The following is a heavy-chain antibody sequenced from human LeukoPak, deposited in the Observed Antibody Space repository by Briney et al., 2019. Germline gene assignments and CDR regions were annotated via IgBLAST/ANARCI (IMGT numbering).Heavy chain of an antibody. CDR3: ARDLTRGFGESQYYGMEV. D-gene: IGHD3-10*01. Sequence: GASVKVSCKASGYTFTGYYMHGVRQAPGQGLEWMGWINPNSGGTNYAQKFQGWVTMTRDTSISTAYMELSRLRSDDTAVYYCARDLTRGFGESQYYGMEVWGKGPTVTVSS. V-gene: IGHV1-2*04. CDR1: GYTFTGYY. J-gene: IGHJ6*04. CDR2: INPNSGGT.